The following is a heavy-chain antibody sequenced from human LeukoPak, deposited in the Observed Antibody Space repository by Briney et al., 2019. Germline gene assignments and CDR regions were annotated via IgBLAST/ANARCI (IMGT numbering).Heavy chain of an antibody. V-gene: IGHV3-30*03. CDR2: ISYDGSNK. D-gene: IGHD6-13*01. Sequence: PGGSLRLSCAASGFTFSSYGMHWVRQAPGKGLEWVAVISYDGSNKYYADSVKGRFTISGDNSKNTLYLQMNSLRAEDTAVYYCATLAAGHSPIDYWGQGTLVTVSS. CDR3: ATLAAGHSPIDY. J-gene: IGHJ4*02. CDR1: GFTFSSYG.